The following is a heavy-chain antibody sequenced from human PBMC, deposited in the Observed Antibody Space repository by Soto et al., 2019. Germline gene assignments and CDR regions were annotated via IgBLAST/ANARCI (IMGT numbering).Heavy chain of an antibody. D-gene: IGHD6-13*01. V-gene: IGHV3-30*03. CDR3: ATLIPGYTRNSRSATGGMDV. CDR2: IFHDGSNK. J-gene: IGHJ6*02. Sequence: QVQLVESGGGVVQPGRSLRLSCAASGFTFSNYGMHWVRRAPGKGLEWMAVIFHDGSNKYYADAVKGRFTLSRDNSENTLYLKMNSLRTEDTAVYYCATLIPGYTRNSRSATGGMDVWGQGTTVTVSS. CDR1: GFTFSNYG.